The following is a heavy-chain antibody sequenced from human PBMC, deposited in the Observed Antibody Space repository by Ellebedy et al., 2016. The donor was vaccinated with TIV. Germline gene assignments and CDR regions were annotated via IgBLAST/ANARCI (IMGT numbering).Heavy chain of an antibody. CDR1: GFTFNTYS. CDR3: SKERATGSYSTDVCDI. CDR2: IGVKT. D-gene: IGHD1-26*01. Sequence: GESLKISCAASGFTFNTYSMNWVRQAPGKGLEWISTIGVKTYYADSVKGRFTISRDNSRNTVYLQMNSLTAEDTAVYYCSKERATGSYSTDVCDIWGQGTMVTVSS. J-gene: IGHJ3*02. V-gene: IGHV3-23*01.